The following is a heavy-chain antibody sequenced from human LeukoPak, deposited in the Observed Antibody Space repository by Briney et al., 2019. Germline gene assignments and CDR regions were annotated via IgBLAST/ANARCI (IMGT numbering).Heavy chain of an antibody. V-gene: IGHV1-2*02. CDR3: ARGSTVVTPANFDY. Sequence: ASVKVSCKASGYTVTDYFMHWVRQAPGQGLEWMGWMNPKNGDTKNAQKFQGRVTMTRDTSITTAYMELSRLRSDDTAVYYCARGSTVVTPANFDYWGQGTLVTVSS. CDR2: MNPKNGDT. CDR1: GYTVTDYF. J-gene: IGHJ4*02. D-gene: IGHD4-23*01.